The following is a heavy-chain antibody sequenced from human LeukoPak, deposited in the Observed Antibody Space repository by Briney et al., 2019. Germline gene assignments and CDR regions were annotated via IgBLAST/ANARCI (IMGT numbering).Heavy chain of an antibody. CDR1: GFTFSTYW. D-gene: IGHD5-24*01. Sequence: GGSLRLSCAASGFTFSTYWMTWVRQAPGKGLEWVANMKQDGSEKYYVDSVKGRFTISRDNAKNSLYLEMNSLRAEDTAMYYCARDRRDGYNVLDYWGQGTLVTVSS. J-gene: IGHJ4*02. V-gene: IGHV3-7*01. CDR3: ARDRRDGYNVLDY. CDR2: MKQDGSEK.